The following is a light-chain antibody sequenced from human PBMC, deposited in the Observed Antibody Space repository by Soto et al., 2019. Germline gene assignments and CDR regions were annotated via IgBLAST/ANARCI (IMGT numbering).Light chain of an antibody. CDR1: QTIRTN. CDR2: AAS. V-gene: IGKV1-39*01. J-gene: IGKJ4*01. Sequence: DIQMTQSPSSLSASVGDSVTITCRASQTIRTNLNWYQQKPGKAPKLLIDAASSLQSGVPSRFSGIGSGTDFTLTISSLQPEDFAIYYCHQSYSTPFTFGGGTKVEMK. CDR3: HQSYSTPFT.